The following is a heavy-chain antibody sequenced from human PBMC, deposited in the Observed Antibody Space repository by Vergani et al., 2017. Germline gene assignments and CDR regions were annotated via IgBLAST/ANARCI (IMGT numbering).Heavy chain of an antibody. CDR2: IVGSGVIT. CDR1: GFTFSNFA. V-gene: IGHV3-23*01. D-gene: IGHD2-2*01. J-gene: IGHJ6*03. CDR3: SASRSCGHGYYYMDV. Sequence: EVQLLESGGGLVQPGGSLRLSCAASGFTFSNFAMSWVRQAPGKGLEWVSTIVGSGVITYYADSVRGRFTISRDNSKNTLYLQMNSLNAADTAVYYCSASRSCGHGYYYMDVWGKGTTVTVSS.